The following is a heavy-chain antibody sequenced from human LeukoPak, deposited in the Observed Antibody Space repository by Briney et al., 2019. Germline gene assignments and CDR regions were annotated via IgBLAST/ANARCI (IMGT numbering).Heavy chain of an antibody. Sequence: GGSLRLSCAASGFTFSNYGMSWVRQAPGKGLEWVSSISGSGGSTYYADSVKGRSTISRDNSKNTLYLQMNSLRAEDTALYYCARAGGIAAAGHFDYWGQGTLVTVSS. D-gene: IGHD6-13*01. V-gene: IGHV3-23*01. CDR3: ARAGGIAAAGHFDY. J-gene: IGHJ4*02. CDR2: ISGSGGST. CDR1: GFTFSNYG.